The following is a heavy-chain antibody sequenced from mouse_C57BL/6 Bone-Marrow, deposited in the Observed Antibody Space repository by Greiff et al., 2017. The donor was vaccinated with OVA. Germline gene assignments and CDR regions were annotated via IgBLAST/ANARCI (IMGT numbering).Heavy chain of an antibody. CDR3: ARKNYYFDY. J-gene: IGHJ2*01. Sequence: QVQLQQPGAELVRPGTSVKLSCKASGYTFTSYWMHWVKQRPGQGLEWIGVIDPSASYTNYNQKFKGKATLTVDTSSSTAYMQLSSLTSEDSAVYYGARKNYYFDYWGQGTTLTVSS. CDR1: GYTFTSYW. V-gene: IGHV1-59*01. CDR2: IDPSASYT.